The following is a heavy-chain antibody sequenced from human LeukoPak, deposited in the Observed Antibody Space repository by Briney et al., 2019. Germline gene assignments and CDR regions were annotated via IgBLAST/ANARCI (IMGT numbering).Heavy chain of an antibody. D-gene: IGHD3-16*02. CDR1: GGSFSGYY. CDR2: INHSGST. V-gene: IGHV4-34*01. CDR3: ARVLKWATPRYDY. J-gene: IGHJ4*02. Sequence: SETLPLTCAVYGGSFSGYYWSWIRQPPGKGLEWIGEINHSGSTNYNPSLKSRVTISVDTSKNQFSLKLSSVTAADTAVYYCARVLKWATPRYDYWGQGTLVSVSS.